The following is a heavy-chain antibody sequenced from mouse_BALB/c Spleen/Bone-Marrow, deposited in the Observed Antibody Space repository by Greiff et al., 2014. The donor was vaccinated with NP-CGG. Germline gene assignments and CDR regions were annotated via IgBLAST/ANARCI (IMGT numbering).Heavy chain of an antibody. CDR3: TRSMGIYYAMDY. CDR2: IYPGNSDT. J-gene: IGHJ4*01. Sequence: LEWIGAIYPGNSDTSYNQKFKGKAKLTAVTSTSTAYMELSSLTNEDSAVYYCTRSMGIYYAMDYWGQGTSVTVSS. V-gene: IGHV1-5*01. D-gene: IGHD2-3*01.